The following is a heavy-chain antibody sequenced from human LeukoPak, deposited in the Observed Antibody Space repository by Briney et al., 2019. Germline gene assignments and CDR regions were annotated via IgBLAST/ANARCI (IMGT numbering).Heavy chain of an antibody. J-gene: IGHJ5*02. V-gene: IGHV1-8*01. CDR2: MNPNSGNT. Sequence: ASVKVSCKASGYTFTSYDINWVRQATGQGLEWMGWMNPNSGNTGYAQKFQGRVTMTRNTSINTAYVELSSLRSEDTAVYYCARRHPDCSGDSCYWFDPWGQGTLVTVSS. CDR3: ARRHPDCSGDSCYWFDP. D-gene: IGHD2-15*01. CDR1: GYTFTSYD.